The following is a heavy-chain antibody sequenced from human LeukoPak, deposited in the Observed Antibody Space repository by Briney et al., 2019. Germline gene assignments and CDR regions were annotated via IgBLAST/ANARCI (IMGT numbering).Heavy chain of an antibody. D-gene: IGHD2-8*01. V-gene: IGHV3-21*04. Sequence: PGGSLRLSCAASGFTFSSYSMNWVRQAPGKGLEWVSSISSSSSYIYYADSVKGRFTISRDNAKNSLYLQMNSLRAEDTAVYYCAKEAGGKAQGYCTNGVCQQSREYYFDYWGQGTLVTVSS. CDR3: AKEAGGKAQGYCTNGVCQQSREYYFDY. CDR2: ISSSSSYI. CDR1: GFTFSSYS. J-gene: IGHJ4*02.